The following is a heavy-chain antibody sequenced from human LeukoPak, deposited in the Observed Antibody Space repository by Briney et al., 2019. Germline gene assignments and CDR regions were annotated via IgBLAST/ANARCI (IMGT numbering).Heavy chain of an antibody. D-gene: IGHD4-17*01. CDR2: IYHSGST. CDR1: GGSISSGGYS. V-gene: IGHV4-30-2*01. Sequence: SETLSLTCAVSGGSISSGGYSWSWIRQPPGKGLEWIGYIYHSGSTYYNPSFKSRVTISVDRSKNQFSLKLSSVTAADTAVYYCARGGDYYFDYWGQGTLVTVSS. J-gene: IGHJ4*02. CDR3: ARGGDYYFDY.